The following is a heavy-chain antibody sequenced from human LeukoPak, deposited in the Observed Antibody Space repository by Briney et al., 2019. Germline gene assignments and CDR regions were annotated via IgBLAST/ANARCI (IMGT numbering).Heavy chain of an antibody. J-gene: IGHJ6*02. D-gene: IGHD3-10*01. CDR3: ARDFNYYGSGRPYYYYYDMDV. Sequence: GGSLRLSCAASGFTFDDYAMHWVRQAPGKGLEWVAVIWYDGSNKYYADSVKGRFTISRDNSKNTLYLQMNSLRAEDTAVYYCARDFNYYGSGRPYYYYYDMDVWGQGTTVTVSS. CDR2: IWYDGSNK. CDR1: GFTFDDYA. V-gene: IGHV3-33*08.